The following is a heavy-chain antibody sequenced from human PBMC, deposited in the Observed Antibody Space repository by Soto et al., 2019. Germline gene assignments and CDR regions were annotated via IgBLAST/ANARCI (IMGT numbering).Heavy chain of an antibody. J-gene: IGHJ5*02. CDR2: INPNSGGT. CDR1: GYTFTGYC. Sequence: ASVKVSCKASGYTFTGYCMHWVRQAPGQGLEWMGWINPNSGGTNYAQKFQGRVTMTRDTSISTAYMELSRLRSDDTAVYYCARDDYDSSGYYDNWFDPWGQGTLVTVSS. CDR3: ARDDYDSSGYYDNWFDP. V-gene: IGHV1-2*02. D-gene: IGHD3-22*01.